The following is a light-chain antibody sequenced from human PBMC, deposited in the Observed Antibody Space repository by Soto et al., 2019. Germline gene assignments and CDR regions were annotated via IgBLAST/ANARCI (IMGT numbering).Light chain of an antibody. Sequence: DIQMTQSPSSLSASVGDRITITCQASQDISKYLIWYQQTPGKAPKFLIYEASNLERGVPSRFSGIGSGRDFTFTINSLQPEDIATNYCQQYDSLPFTFGPRTKLDIK. CDR3: QQYDSLPFT. CDR1: QDISKY. V-gene: IGKV1-33*01. J-gene: IGKJ3*01. CDR2: EAS.